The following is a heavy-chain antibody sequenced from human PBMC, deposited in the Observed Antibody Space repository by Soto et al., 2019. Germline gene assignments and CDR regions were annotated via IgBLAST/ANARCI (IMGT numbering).Heavy chain of an antibody. D-gene: IGHD5-18*01. Sequence: QITLKESGPTLVKPTQTLTLTCTFSGFSLSTSGVGVGWIRQPPGKALEWLALIYWDDDKRYSPSLKSRLTITKDTSKNQVVLTLTNMDPVVTATYYCALAMGIFGYFDYWGQGTLVTVSS. J-gene: IGHJ4*02. V-gene: IGHV2-5*02. CDR3: ALAMGIFGYFDY. CDR1: GFSLSTSGVG. CDR2: IYWDDDK.